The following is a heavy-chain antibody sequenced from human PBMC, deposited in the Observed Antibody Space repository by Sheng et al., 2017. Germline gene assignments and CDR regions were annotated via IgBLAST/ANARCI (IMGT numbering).Heavy chain of an antibody. Sequence: QLQLQESGSGLVKPSQTLSLTCAVSGGSISSGGYSWSWIRQPPGKGLEWIGYIYHSGSTYYNPSLKSRVTISVDRSKNQFSLKLTSVTAADTAVYYCARGIGVGGYYYALDVWGQGTTVTVSS. CDR1: GGSISSGGYS. D-gene: IGHD3-10*01. V-gene: IGHV4-30-2*01. CDR3: ARGIGVGGYYYALDV. J-gene: IGHJ6*02. CDR2: IYHSGST.